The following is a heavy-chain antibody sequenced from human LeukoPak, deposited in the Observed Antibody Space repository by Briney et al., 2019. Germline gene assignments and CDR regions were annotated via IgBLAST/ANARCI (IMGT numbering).Heavy chain of an antibody. J-gene: IGHJ4*02. V-gene: IGHV3-23*01. CDR2: ISGNGQQR. Sequence: GGSLRLSCSASGFTFSRSAMTWVRQLPGKGLEWVSTISGNGQQRYYGDSVKGRFSVSRDNSKNTLYLQMDSLRADDSALYYRAKDGNYLDRSGFFIPFDHWGQGTLVTVSS. D-gene: IGHD3-22*01. CDR3: AKDGNYLDRSGFFIPFDH. CDR1: GFTFSRSA.